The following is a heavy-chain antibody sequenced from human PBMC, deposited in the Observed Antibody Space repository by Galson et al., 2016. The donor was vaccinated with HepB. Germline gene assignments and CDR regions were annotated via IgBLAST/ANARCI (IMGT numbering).Heavy chain of an antibody. Sequence: SLRLSCAASGFTFSSFAMNWVRPAPGKGLEWVSTISGSGGSAYYADSVKGRFTISRDNSKNTLYLRMSSLGAEDTAIYYCAKSSSGWLGYPNGSVDIWGQGTMVTVSS. J-gene: IGHJ3*02. V-gene: IGHV3-23*01. CDR2: ISGSGGSA. D-gene: IGHD6-19*01. CDR3: AKSSSGWLGYPNGSVDI. CDR1: GFTFSSFA.